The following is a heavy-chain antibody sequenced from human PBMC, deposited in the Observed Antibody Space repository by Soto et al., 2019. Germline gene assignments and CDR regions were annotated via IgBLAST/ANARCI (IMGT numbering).Heavy chain of an antibody. Sequence: QVQLVQSGAEVKKPGASVKVSCKASGYTFTSYGISWVRQAPGQGLEWMGWISAYNGNTNYAQKLQGRVTMTTDTSTSTAYMELRSLRAEDTAVYYCARVLGGATSRSGFDPWGQGRLVSVSS. D-gene: IGHD1-26*01. CDR2: ISAYNGNT. CDR1: GYTFTSYG. J-gene: IGHJ5*02. V-gene: IGHV1-18*01. CDR3: ARVLGGATSRSGFDP.